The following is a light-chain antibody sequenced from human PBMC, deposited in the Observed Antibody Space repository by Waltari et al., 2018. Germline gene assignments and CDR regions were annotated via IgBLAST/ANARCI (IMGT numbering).Light chain of an antibody. Sequence: QSVLTQPPSVSGAPGQRVTISCTGSSSNIGAGYAVHWYQQLPGTAPKPLMHGNSIRPSGVPDRFSGSKSGTSASLAITGLQAEDEADYYCQSYDSRHVIFGGGTKLTVL. CDR3: QSYDSRHVI. J-gene: IGLJ2*01. V-gene: IGLV1-40*01. CDR2: GNS. CDR1: SSNIGAGYA.